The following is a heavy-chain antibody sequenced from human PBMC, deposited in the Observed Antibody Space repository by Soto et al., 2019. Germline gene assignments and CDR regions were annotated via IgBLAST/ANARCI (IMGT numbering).Heavy chain of an antibody. CDR3: ARDLRYFDWLTVSLDWFDP. CDR1: GYTFTSYG. J-gene: IGHJ5*02. D-gene: IGHD3-9*01. CDR2: ISAYNGNT. V-gene: IGHV1-18*01. Sequence: ASVKVSCKASGYTFTSYGISLVRQAPGQGLEWMGWISAYNGNTNYAQKLQGRVTMTTDTSTSTAYMELRSLRSDDTAVYYCARDLRYFDWLTVSLDWFDPWGQGTLVTVSS.